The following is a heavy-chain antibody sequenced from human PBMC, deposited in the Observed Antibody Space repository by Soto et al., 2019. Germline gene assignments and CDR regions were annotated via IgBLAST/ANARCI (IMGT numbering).Heavy chain of an antibody. CDR2: IYPAASDT. Sequence: GPAVKLSGTGCGGRESSYWMGWVRQMHGKVLEWMGIIYPAASDTRYSPSFQGQVTISADKSISTAYLQWSSLKASDTAMYYCARRGYCSGTTCYKWFDPWGQGTLVTVSS. CDR3: ARRGYCSGTTCYKWFDP. V-gene: IGHV5-51*01. CDR1: GGRESSYW. D-gene: IGHD2-2*02. J-gene: IGHJ5*02.